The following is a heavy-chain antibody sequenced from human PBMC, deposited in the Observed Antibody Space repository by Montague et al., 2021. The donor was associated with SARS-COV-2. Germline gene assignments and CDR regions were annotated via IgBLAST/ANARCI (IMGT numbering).Heavy chain of an antibody. V-gene: IGHV2-5*02. CDR1: GFSLGTNGMG. Sequence: PALVKPTQTLTLTCTFSGFSLGTNGMGVAWIRQPPGKALEWLALIYWDGDKRYNPSLMSRLTISRDTSKNQVVLTMTNMNPVDTATYYCAHRREDATLITECFDAWGQGTMVTVSS. J-gene: IGHJ5*02. CDR3: AHRREDATLITECFDA. D-gene: IGHD3-16*01. CDR2: IYWDGDK.